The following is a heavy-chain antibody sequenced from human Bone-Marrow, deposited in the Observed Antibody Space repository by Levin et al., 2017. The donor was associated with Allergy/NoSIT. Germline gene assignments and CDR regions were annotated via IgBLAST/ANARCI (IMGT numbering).Heavy chain of an antibody. V-gene: IGHV4-4*02. CDR1: GDSINSNNW. Sequence: PSETLSLTCAVSGDSINSNNWWSWVRQPPGKGLEWIAEIHHSGGTNSNPSLKSRVTLSLDNSKNQFSLKLSSVTAADTAVYYCARDPIAAIEGYFDLWGRGTLVTVSS. CDR2: IHHSGGT. J-gene: IGHJ2*01. D-gene: IGHD2-2*02. CDR3: ARDPIAAIEGYFDL.